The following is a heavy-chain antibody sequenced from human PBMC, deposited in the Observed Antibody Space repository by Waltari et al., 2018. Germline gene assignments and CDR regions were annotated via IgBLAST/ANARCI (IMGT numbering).Heavy chain of an antibody. D-gene: IGHD3-10*01. CDR2: IKPDGIEK. CDR3: ARADTYYYGSGTHGNAFDI. CDR1: GFTFNVYW. J-gene: IGHJ3*02. V-gene: IGHV3-7*01. Sequence: EVRLVESGGGLVQPGGSLSLSCAASGFTFNVYWMSWVRQAPGKGLEWVANIKPDGIEKYYVDSVKGRFTISRDNAKNSLYLQMNSLRAEDTAVYYCARADTYYYGSGTHGNAFDIWGQGTMVTVSS.